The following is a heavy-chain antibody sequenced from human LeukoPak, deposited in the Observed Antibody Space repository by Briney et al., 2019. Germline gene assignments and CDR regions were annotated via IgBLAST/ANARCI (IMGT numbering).Heavy chain of an antibody. D-gene: IGHD4-17*01. CDR1: GFSVSGNW. Sequence: PGGSLRLSCAASGFSVSGNWMHWVRQAPGKGLVWVSRINSDGSSTNYADSVRGRFTISRDNAKNTVYLQVNSLRAEDTAVYYCARLGARQMLEYWGQGTLVTVSS. V-gene: IGHV3-74*01. CDR3: ARLGARQMLEY. CDR2: INSDGSST. J-gene: IGHJ4*02.